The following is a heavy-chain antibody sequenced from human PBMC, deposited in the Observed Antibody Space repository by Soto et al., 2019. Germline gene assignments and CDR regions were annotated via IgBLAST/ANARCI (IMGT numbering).Heavy chain of an antibody. Sequence: PSETLSLTCTVSGGSISSGGYYWSWIRQHPGKGLEWIGYIYYSGSTYYNPSLKSRVTISVDTSKNQFSLKLSSVTAADTAVYYCARGHHHYYGAGSNFDYWGQGTLVTV. CDR1: GGSISSGGYY. J-gene: IGHJ4*02. D-gene: IGHD3-10*01. CDR3: ARGHHHYYGAGSNFDY. CDR2: IYYSGST. V-gene: IGHV4-31*03.